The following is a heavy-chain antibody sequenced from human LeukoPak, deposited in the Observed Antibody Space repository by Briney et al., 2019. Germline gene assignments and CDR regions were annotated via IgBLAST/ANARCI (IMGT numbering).Heavy chain of an antibody. CDR2: INPNSGGT. D-gene: IGHD2-2*02. CDR1: GYTFTGYY. CDR3: AREGVVVPAAIGAFDY. J-gene: IGHJ4*02. Sequence: ASVKVSCKASGYTFTGYYIHWVRQAPGQGLEWMGWINPNSGGTNYVQKFQGRVTMTRDTSISTAYMELSSLRSDDTAVYYCAREGVVVPAAIGAFDYWGQGTLVTVSS. V-gene: IGHV1-2*02.